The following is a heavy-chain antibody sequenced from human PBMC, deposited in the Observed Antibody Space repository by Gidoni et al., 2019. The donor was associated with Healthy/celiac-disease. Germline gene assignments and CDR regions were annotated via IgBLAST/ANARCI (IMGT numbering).Heavy chain of an antibody. CDR3: ARADPISSGWWDYYGMDV. D-gene: IGHD6-19*01. J-gene: IGHJ6*02. Sequence: QVQLQESGPGLVKPSQTLSLTCPVLGGSISSGSYYWSWIRQPAGKGLEWIGRIYTSGSTNYNPSLKSRVTISVDTSKNQFSLKLSSVTAADTAVYYCARADPISSGWWDYYGMDVWGQGTTVTVSS. V-gene: IGHV4-61*02. CDR2: IYTSGST. CDR1: GGSISSGSYY.